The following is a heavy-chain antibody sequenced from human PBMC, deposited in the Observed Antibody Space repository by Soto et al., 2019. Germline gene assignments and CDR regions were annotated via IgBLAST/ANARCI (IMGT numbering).Heavy chain of an antibody. D-gene: IGHD3-16*01. CDR3: ARDNHQYVSNWFDP. CDR2: IIPIFGTA. J-gene: IGHJ5*02. CDR1: GGTFSSYA. Sequence: QVQLVQSGAEVKKPGSSVKVSCKAFGGTFSSYAISWVRQAPGQGLEWMGGIIPIFGTANYAQKFQGRVTITADESTSTAYMELSSLRSEDTAVYYCARDNHQYVSNWFDPWGQGTLVTVSS. V-gene: IGHV1-69*01.